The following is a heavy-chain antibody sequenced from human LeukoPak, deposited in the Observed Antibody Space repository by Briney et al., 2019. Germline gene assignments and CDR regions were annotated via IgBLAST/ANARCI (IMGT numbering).Heavy chain of an antibody. CDR1: GYSISRGYY. D-gene: IGHD6-13*01. V-gene: IGHV4-38-2*01. J-gene: IGHJ6*03. CDR3: ARQHDSYHDYSVDV. Sequence: PSETLSLTCAVSGYSISRGYYWIWIRQPPGKGLEWIGSLYHSDSIYYNPSLESRVTMSVDTSKNQFSLKLSFVTAADTAVYYCARQHDSYHDYSVDVWGKGTTVTVSS. CDR2: LYHSDSI.